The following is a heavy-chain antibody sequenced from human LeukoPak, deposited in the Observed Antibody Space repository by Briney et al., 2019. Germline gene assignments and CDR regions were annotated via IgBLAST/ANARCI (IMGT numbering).Heavy chain of an antibody. J-gene: IGHJ5*02. Sequence: GASVKVSCKVSGYTLTELSMHWVRQAPGKGLEWTGGFDPEDGETIYAQKFQGRVTMTEDTSTDTAYMEPSSLRSEDTAVYYCATGGAAAGLNWFDPWGQGTLVTVSS. D-gene: IGHD6-13*01. V-gene: IGHV1-24*01. CDR3: ATGGAAAGLNWFDP. CDR1: GYTLTELS. CDR2: FDPEDGET.